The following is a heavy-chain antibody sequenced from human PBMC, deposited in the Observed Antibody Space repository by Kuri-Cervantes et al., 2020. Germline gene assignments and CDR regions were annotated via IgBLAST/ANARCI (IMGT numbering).Heavy chain of an antibody. CDR1: GFTFSSNA. Sequence: GESLKISCAATGFTFSSNAMHWVRQAPGKGLEWVAVISYDGSNKYYADSVKGRLTISRDNSKNTLYLQMNSLRAEDTAVYYCARELHSSSWGQLDPWGQGTLVTVSS. J-gene: IGHJ5*02. CDR2: ISYDGSNK. V-gene: IGHV3-30-3*01. CDR3: ARELHSSSWGQLDP. D-gene: IGHD6-13*01.